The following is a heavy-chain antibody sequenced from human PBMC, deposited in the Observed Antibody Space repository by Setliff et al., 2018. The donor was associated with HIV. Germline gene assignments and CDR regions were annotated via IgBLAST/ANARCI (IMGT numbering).Heavy chain of an antibody. V-gene: IGHV1-69*05. CDR1: GGTFSSYA. J-gene: IGHJ6*03. CDR3: AKTYSGYDMTRYYYMDV. Sequence: SVKVSCKASGGTFSSYAISWVRQAPGQGLEWMGGIIPIFGTANYAQKFQGRVTIATDESTSTAYMELSSLRSEDTAVYYCAKTYSGYDMTRYYYMDVWGKGTTVTVSS. CDR2: IIPIFGTA. D-gene: IGHD5-12*01.